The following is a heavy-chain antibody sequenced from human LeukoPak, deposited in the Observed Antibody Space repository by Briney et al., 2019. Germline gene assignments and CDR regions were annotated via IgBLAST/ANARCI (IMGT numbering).Heavy chain of an antibody. CDR2: INGSGGNT. CDR3: AKEPAGAAAADY. CDR1: GFTFSSNA. D-gene: IGHD6-13*01. Sequence: GGSLRLSCAASGFTFSSNAMSWVRQAPGKGLEWVSAINGSGGNTYYADSVKGRFTISRDNSKNTVYLQMNSLRAEDTAVYYCAKEPAGAAAADYWGQGTLVTVSS. V-gene: IGHV3-23*01. J-gene: IGHJ4*02.